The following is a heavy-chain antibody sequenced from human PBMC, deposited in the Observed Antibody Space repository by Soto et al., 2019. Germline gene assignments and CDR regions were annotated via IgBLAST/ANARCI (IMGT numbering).Heavy chain of an antibody. CDR2: ISGSGGST. CDR1: GFTFSSYA. J-gene: IGHJ6*02. CDR3: AKRALDYGYYYYYGMDV. V-gene: IGHV3-23*01. Sequence: EVQLLESGGGLVQPGGSLRLSCAASGFTFSSYAMSWVRQAPGKGLEWVSAISGSGGSTYYADSVKGRFTISSDNSKNTLYLQMNSLRAEDTAVYYCAKRALDYGYYYYYGMDVWGQGTTVTVSS. D-gene: IGHD4-17*01.